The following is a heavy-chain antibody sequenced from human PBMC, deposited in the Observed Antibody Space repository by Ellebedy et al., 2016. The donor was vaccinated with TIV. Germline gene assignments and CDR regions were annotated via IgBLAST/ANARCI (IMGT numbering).Heavy chain of an antibody. CDR1: GFTFRSYW. V-gene: IGHV3-7*01. D-gene: IGHD4-17*01. Sequence: GGSLRLSCAASGFTFRSYWMSWVRQAPGKRLEWVANLRQDGDAKYYVDSVKGRFTISRDNAKNPLYLQMNGLRAEDTAVYYCARRGSYGDYAVQVNPWFDPWGQGTLVTVSS. CDR2: LRQDGDAK. CDR3: ARRGSYGDYAVQVNPWFDP. J-gene: IGHJ5*02.